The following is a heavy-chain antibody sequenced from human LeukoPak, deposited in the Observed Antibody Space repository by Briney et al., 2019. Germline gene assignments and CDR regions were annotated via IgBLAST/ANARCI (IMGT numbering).Heavy chain of an antibody. CDR2: IYTSGST. CDR1: GGSISSYY. Sequence: SETLCLTCTVSGGSISSYYWSWIRQPAGKGLEWIGRIYTSGSTNYNPSLKSRVTMSVDTSKNQFSLKLSSVTAADTAVYYCARVFGSGWTFNFDYWGQGTLVTVSS. V-gene: IGHV4-4*07. CDR3: ARVFGSGWTFNFDY. J-gene: IGHJ4*02. D-gene: IGHD6-19*01.